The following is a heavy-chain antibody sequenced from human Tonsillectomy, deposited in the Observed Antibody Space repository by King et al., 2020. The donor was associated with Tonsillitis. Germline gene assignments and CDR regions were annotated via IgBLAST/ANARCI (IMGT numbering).Heavy chain of an antibody. CDR1: GYTFTTYG. J-gene: IGHJ4*02. Sequence: QLVQSGAEVKKPGASVKVSCKASGYTFTTYGISWVRQAPGQGLEWMGWISTYNGNTNYAQKLQGRVTMTTDTSTSTAYMELRSLRSDDTAVYYCVRDSRDYDTLTGYLYWGQGTLVTVSS. V-gene: IGHV1-18*04. D-gene: IGHD3-9*01. CDR3: VRDSRDYDTLTGYLY. CDR2: ISTYNGNT.